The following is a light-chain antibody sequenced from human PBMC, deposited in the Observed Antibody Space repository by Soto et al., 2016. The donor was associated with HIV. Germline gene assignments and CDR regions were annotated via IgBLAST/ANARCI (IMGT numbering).Light chain of an antibody. V-gene: IGKV2-28*01. J-gene: IGKJ1*01. CDR2: LGS. CDR1: QSLLHSNGYKY. Sequence: EIVMTQSPLSLPVTPGEAASISCRSSQSLLHSNGYKYLDWYLQKPGQSPQLLIYLGSNRASGVPDRFSGSGSGTDFTLKINRVEAEDVGVYYCIQALQTPPTFGQGTKVEIK. CDR3: IQALQTPPT.